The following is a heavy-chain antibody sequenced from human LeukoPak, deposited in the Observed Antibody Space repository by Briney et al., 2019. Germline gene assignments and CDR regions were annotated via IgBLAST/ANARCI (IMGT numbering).Heavy chain of an antibody. J-gene: IGHJ4*02. CDR1: GASISSYY. CDR3: AREGIYGETRDYSGSYYKSYFDY. Sequence: PSETLSLTCTVSGASISSYYWSWLRQSPGKGVEWIGYIYNSGTTNYNPSLKSRVNIAVDTSKNQFSLKLNSVTPEDTAVYYCAREGIYGETRDYSGSYYKSYFDYWGQGTLVTVSS. CDR2: IYNSGTT. D-gene: IGHD1-26*01. V-gene: IGHV4-59*12.